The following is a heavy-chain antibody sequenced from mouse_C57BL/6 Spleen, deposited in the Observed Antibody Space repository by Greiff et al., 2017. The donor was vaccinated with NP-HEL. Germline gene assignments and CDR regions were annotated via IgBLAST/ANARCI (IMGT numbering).Heavy chain of an antibody. CDR1: GYTFTGYW. CDR2: ILPGSGST. V-gene: IGHV1-9*01. Sequence: VKLQESGAELMKPGASVKLSCKATGYTFTGYWIEWVKQRPGHGLEWIGEILPGSGSTNNNEKFKGKATFTADTSSNTAYMQLSSLTTEDSAIYYCARSPYAMDYWGQGTSVTVSS. J-gene: IGHJ4*01. CDR3: ARSPYAMDY.